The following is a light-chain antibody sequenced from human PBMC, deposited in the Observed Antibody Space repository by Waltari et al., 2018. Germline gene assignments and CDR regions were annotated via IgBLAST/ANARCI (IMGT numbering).Light chain of an antibody. CDR2: EVS. Sequence: QSALTQPPSASGSPGQSVTIPCPGTSPDVGVYHYVSWYQQHPGKAPQLLIYEVSDRPAGVPDRFSGSKSGYTASLTVSGLQAEDEADYFCASFAGSNTLFGGGTKLTVL. V-gene: IGLV2-8*01. J-gene: IGLJ2*01. CDR1: SPDVGVYHY. CDR3: ASFAGSNTL.